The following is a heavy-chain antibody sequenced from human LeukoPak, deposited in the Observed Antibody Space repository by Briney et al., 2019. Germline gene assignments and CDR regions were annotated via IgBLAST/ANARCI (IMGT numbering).Heavy chain of an antibody. V-gene: IGHV3-23*01. CDR2: ISSGGAYT. CDR1: GFTFSNFA. J-gene: IGHJ4*02. Sequence: GGSLRLSCAASGFTFSNFAMSWVRQAPGKGLEWVSSISSGGAYTYYADSVKGRFTISRDNSKNTLYLQMNSLRAEDTAVYYCARHKRYYYDSSGYYYRKFDYWGQGTLVTVSS. CDR3: ARHKRYYYDSSGYYYRKFDY. D-gene: IGHD3-22*01.